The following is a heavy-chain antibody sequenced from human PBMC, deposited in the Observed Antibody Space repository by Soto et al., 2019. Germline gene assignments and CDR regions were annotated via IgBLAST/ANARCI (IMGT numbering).Heavy chain of an antibody. Sequence: GGSLRLSCAASGFTFRSYAMSWARQAPGKGLEWVSSLLRSGSSTYYADSVKGRFTISSDISANSLYLQMDSLRAEDTAVYYCAKDAVSGDGVWLLDSSGQGTVVTGSS. D-gene: IGHD4-17*01. CDR1: GFTFRSYA. CDR2: LLRSGSST. CDR3: AKDAVSGDGVWLLDS. V-gene: IGHV3-23*01. J-gene: IGHJ5*02.